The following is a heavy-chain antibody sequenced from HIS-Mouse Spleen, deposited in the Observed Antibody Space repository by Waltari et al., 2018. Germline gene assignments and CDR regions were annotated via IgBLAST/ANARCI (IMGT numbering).Heavy chain of an antibody. V-gene: IGHV3-30*18. J-gene: IGHJ4*02. CDR1: GFPFSSYG. D-gene: IGHD6-19*01. CDR3: AKASSGWLDY. CDR2: ISYNGSNK. Sequence: QVQLVESGGGVVQPGRSLRLSCAASGFPFSSYGMHWVRQAPGQGLEWVAVISYNGSNKYYADSVKGRFIISRDNSKNTLYLQMNSLRAEDTAVYYCAKASSGWLDYWGQGTLVTVSS.